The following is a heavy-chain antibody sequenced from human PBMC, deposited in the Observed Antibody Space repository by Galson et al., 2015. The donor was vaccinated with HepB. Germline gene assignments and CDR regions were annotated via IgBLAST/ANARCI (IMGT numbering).Heavy chain of an antibody. CDR3: AIGRTGIAVAGSDWFDP. CDR1: GYTLTELS. D-gene: IGHD6-19*01. V-gene: IGHV1-24*01. CDR2: FDPEDGET. Sequence: SVKVSCKVSGYTLTELSMHWVRQAPGKGLEWVGGFDPEDGETIYAQKFQGRVTMTEDTSTDTAYMELSSLRSEDTAVYYCAIGRTGIAVAGSDWFDPWGQGTLVTVSS. J-gene: IGHJ5*02.